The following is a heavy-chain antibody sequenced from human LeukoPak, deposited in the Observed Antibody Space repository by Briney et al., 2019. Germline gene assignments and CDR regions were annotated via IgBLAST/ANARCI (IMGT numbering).Heavy chain of an antibody. CDR1: GYSITNNYY. V-gene: IGHV4-38-2*02. Sequence: SETLSLTCTVSGYSITNNYYWDWVRQHPGKGLEWIGESNHSGSTNYNPSLKSRVTISVDTSKNQFSLKLSSVTAADTAVYYCARCYGDYRYYYYYMDVWGKGTTVTISS. CDR3: ARCYGDYRYYYYYMDV. J-gene: IGHJ6*03. D-gene: IGHD4-17*01. CDR2: SNHSGST.